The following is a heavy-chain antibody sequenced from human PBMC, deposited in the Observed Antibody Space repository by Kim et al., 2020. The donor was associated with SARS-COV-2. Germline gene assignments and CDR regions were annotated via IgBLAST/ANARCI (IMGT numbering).Heavy chain of an antibody. D-gene: IGHD3-3*01. CDR2: IYYSGST. Sequence: SETLSLTCTVSGGSISSYYWSWIRQPPGKGLEWMGYIYYSGSTNYNPSLKSRVTISVDTSKNQFSLKLSSVTAADTAVYYCARIARTYYDFWSGSQTSGPFDCWGQGTLVTVSS. CDR3: ARIARTYYDFWSGSQTSGPFDC. J-gene: IGHJ4*02. CDR1: GGSISSYY. V-gene: IGHV4-59*13.